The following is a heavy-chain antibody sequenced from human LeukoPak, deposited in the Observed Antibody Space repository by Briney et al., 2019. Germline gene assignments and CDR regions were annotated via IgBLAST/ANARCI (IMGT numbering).Heavy chain of an antibody. D-gene: IGHD3-10*01. V-gene: IGHV4-34*01. CDR1: DDSITNYY. J-gene: IGHJ5*02. Sequence: SEALSLTCSVSDDSITNYYWSWIRQPPGKGLEWIGEINHSGSTNYNPSLKSRVTISVDTSKNQFSLKLSSVTAADTAVYYCARRKNTAIAMVRGVRGGLNWFDPWGQGTLVTVSS. CDR2: INHSGST. CDR3: ARRKNTAIAMVRGVRGGLNWFDP.